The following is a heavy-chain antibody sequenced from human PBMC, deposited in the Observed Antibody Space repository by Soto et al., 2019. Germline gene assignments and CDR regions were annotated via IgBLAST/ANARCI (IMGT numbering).Heavy chain of an antibody. D-gene: IGHD6-13*01. CDR1: GGTFSSYA. CDR3: ARGHQQQLVEGVFYYYYGMDV. J-gene: IGHJ6*02. CDR2: IIPIFGTA. Sequence: SVKVSCKASGGTFSSYAISWVRRAPGQGLEWMGGIIPIFGTANYAQKFQGRVTITADESTSTAYMELSSLRSEDTAVYYCARGHQQQLVEGVFYYYYGMDVWGQGTTVTVSS. V-gene: IGHV1-69*13.